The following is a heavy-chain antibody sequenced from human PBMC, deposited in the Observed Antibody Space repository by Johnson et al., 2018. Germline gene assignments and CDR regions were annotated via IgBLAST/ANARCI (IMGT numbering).Heavy chain of an antibody. CDR3: AKEGVREWEYYGPFQY. CDR1: RFTFSRSW. D-gene: IGHD1-26*01. Sequence: LGQAGGGVVEPGRSLRLCCAASRFTFSRSWMTWVRQAPGTGLEWVANIKHDGTEKYYVDSVKGRFTISRDNVKNSLYLQMNSPRAEETAVYYCAKEGVREWEYYGPFQYWGPGTLVTVSS. J-gene: IGHJ1*01. V-gene: IGHV3-7*01. CDR2: IKHDGTEK.